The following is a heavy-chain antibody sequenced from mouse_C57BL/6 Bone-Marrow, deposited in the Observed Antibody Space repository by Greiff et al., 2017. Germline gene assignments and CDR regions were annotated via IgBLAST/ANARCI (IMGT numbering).Heavy chain of an antibody. Sequence: VQLQQSGAELAKPGASVKLSCKASGYTFTSYWMHWVKQRPGKGLEWIGYINPSSGYTKDNQKFKDKATLTADKSSSTAYMQLRSLTYEDSAGYYCARGDDYDRKHGYAMDYWGQGTSVTVSS. CDR1: GYTFTSYW. CDR3: ARGDDYDRKHGYAMDY. J-gene: IGHJ4*01. V-gene: IGHV1-7*01. CDR2: INPSSGYT. D-gene: IGHD2-4*01.